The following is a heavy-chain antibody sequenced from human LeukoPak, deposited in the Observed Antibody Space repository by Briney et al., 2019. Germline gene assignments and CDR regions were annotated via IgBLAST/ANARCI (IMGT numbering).Heavy chain of an antibody. CDR3: ARDVGPIHFDY. V-gene: IGHV3-23*01. CDR2: IDSGGGST. CDR1: GFTFSSYG. J-gene: IGHJ4*02. Sequence: GGSLRLSCAASGFTFSSYGMHWVRQAPGKGLEWVATIDSGGGSTHYADSVKGRFTISRDSSKNTLYLQMNSLRAEGTAVYYCARDVGPIHFDYWGQGTLVTVSS. D-gene: IGHD1-26*01.